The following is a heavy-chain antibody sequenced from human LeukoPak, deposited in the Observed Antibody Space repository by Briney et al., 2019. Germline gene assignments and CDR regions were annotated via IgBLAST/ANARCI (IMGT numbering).Heavy chain of an antibody. J-gene: IGHJ4*02. V-gene: IGHV4-38-2*01. CDR1: GYSISSGYY. CDR2: IYHSGST. Sequence: SETLSLTCAVSGYSISSGYYWGWIRQPPGKGLEWIGSIYHSGSTYYNPSLKSRVTISVDTSKNQFSLKLSSVTAADTAVYYCASSSSGWVVLVYWGQRTLVTDSS. D-gene: IGHD6-19*01. CDR3: ASSSSGWVVLVY.